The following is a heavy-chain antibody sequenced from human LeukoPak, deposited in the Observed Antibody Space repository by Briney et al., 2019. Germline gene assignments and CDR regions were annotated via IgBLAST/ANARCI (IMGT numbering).Heavy chain of an antibody. V-gene: IGHV1-69*05. J-gene: IGHJ4*02. CDR3: AKQKYGVHFDY. D-gene: IGHD4-17*01. CDR1: GGTFSSYA. CDR2: IIPIFGTA. Sequence: SVKVSCKASGGTFSSYAISWVRQAPGQGLEWMGGIIPIFGTANYAQKFQGRVTMTRDMSTSTVYMELSSLTSEDMAVYYCAKQKYGVHFDYWGQGTLVTVSS.